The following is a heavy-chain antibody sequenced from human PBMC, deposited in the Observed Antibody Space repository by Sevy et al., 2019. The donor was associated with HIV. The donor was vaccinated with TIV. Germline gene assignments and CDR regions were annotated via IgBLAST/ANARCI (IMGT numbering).Heavy chain of an antibody. V-gene: IGHV4-59*01. CDR1: GGSISSYY. CDR3: ARGMRAVAGTNWFDP. Sequence: SETLSLTCTVSGGSISSYYWSWIRQPPGKGLEWIGHIYYSGSTNYNPSLKSRVTISVDTSKNQFSLKLSSVTAADTAVYYCARGMRAVAGTNWFDPWGQGTLVTVSS. J-gene: IGHJ5*02. CDR2: IYYSGST. D-gene: IGHD6-19*01.